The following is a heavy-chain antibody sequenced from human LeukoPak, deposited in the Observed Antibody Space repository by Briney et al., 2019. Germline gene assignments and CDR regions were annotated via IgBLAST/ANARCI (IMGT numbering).Heavy chain of an antibody. V-gene: IGHV3-23*01. CDR3: ARDRPEHYYDSSGYYGDGY. CDR1: GFTFSSYA. D-gene: IGHD3-22*01. Sequence: GGSLRLSCAASGFTFSSYAMSWVRQAPGKGLEWVSSINGSGGSTYYADSVKGRFTISRDNSKNTLYLQMNSLRAEDTAVYYCARDRPEHYYDSSGYYGDGYWGQGTLVTVSS. J-gene: IGHJ4*02. CDR2: INGSGGST.